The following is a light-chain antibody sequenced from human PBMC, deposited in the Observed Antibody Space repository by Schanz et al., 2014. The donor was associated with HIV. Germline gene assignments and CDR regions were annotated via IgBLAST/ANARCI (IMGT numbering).Light chain of an antibody. V-gene: IGKV3-11*01. J-gene: IGKJ4*01. CDR2: SAS. Sequence: DIVLTQSPATLSLSPGERATLSCRASQSVSSFLAWYQQKPGQAPRLLIYSASYRAPGVPARFSGSGSGTDFTLTISRLEPEDSAVYYCQQYVTSTRITFGGGTKVEIK. CDR3: QQYVTSTRIT. CDR1: QSVSSF.